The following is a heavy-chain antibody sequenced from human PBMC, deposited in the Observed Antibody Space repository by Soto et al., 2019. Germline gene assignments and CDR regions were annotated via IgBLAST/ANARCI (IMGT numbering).Heavy chain of an antibody. Sequence: PGGSLRLSCAASGFTFSSYGMHWVRQAPGKGLEWVAVIWYDGSNKYYADSVKGRFTISRDNSKNTLYLQMNSLRAEDTAVYYCARVPTIFGVVTTYNGMDVWGQGTTVTVSS. D-gene: IGHD3-3*01. J-gene: IGHJ6*02. CDR3: ARVPTIFGVVTTYNGMDV. CDR2: IWYDGSNK. V-gene: IGHV3-33*01. CDR1: GFTFSSYG.